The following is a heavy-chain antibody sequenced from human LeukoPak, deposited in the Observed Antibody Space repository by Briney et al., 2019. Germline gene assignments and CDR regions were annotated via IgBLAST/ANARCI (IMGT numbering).Heavy chain of an antibody. CDR1: GYSFGIYW. V-gene: IGHV5-51*01. CDR3: ARQDGVGLYFFDS. J-gene: IGHJ4*02. CDR2: IYPGDSDT. Sequence: GESLKISCKGSGYSFGIYWIAWVRQMPGKGLEWMGIIYPGDSDTRYGPSFQGQVTISADKSISTAYLQWSSLKASDSAMYYCARQDGVGLYFFDSWGQGALVTVSS. D-gene: IGHD5-24*01.